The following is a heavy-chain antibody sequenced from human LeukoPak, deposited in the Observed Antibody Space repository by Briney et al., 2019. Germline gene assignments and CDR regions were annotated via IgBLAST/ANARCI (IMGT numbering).Heavy chain of an antibody. Sequence: SETLSLTCTVSGGSISSGSYYWSWIRQPAGKGLEWIGRIYTSGSTNYNPSLKSRVTISVDTSKNQFSLKLSSVTAADTAVYYCARDEVETGGFDYWGQGTLVTVSS. J-gene: IGHJ4*02. CDR1: GGSISSGSYY. D-gene: IGHD5-24*01. V-gene: IGHV4-61*02. CDR3: ARDEVETGGFDY. CDR2: IYTSGST.